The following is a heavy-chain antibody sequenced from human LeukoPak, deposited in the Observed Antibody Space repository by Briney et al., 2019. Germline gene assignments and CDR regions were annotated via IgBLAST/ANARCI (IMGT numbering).Heavy chain of an antibody. Sequence: PGGSLRLSCAASGFTFSSYAMPWVRQAPGKGLEWVSSISSSSSYIYYADSVKGRFTISRDNAKNSLYLQMNSLRAEDTAVYYCAREGFTGGYCSSTSCHFDPWGQGTLVTVSS. CDR2: ISSSSSYI. CDR1: GFTFSSYA. D-gene: IGHD2-2*01. V-gene: IGHV3-21*01. J-gene: IGHJ5*02. CDR3: AREGFTGGYCSSTSCHFDP.